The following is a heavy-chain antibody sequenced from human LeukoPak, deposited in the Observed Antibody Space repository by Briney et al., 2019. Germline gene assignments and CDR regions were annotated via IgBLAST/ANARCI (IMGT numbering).Heavy chain of an antibody. Sequence: GGSLRLSCAASGFTVSSNYMSWVRQAPGKGLEWVSVIYSGGSTYYAGSVKGRFTISRDNSKNTLYLQMNSLRAEDTAVYYCARTPGYCSGGSCYSGYYYGMDVWGKGTMVTVSS. V-gene: IGHV3-53*01. CDR3: ARTPGYCSGGSCYSGYYYGMDV. D-gene: IGHD2-15*01. CDR2: IYSGGST. J-gene: IGHJ6*04. CDR1: GFTVSSNY.